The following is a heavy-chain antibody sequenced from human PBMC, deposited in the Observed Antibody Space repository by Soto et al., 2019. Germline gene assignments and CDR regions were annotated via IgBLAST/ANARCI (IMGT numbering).Heavy chain of an antibody. V-gene: IGHV3-30*03. CDR2: ISYDGSNK. CDR3: ARPGGDFGSGRYYFDY. Sequence: QVQLVESGGGVVQPGRSLRLSCAASGFPFSSYGMHWVRQAPGKGLEWVAVISYDGSNKDYADSVKGRFTISRDNSKNTLYLKRNGLRGGDTAVFYCARPGGDFGSGRYYFDYWGKGPLVPVSS. CDR1: GFPFSSYG. J-gene: IGHJ4*02. D-gene: IGHD3-3*01.